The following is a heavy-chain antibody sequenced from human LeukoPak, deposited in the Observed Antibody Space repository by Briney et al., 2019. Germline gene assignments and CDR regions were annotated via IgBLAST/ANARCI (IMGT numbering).Heavy chain of an antibody. CDR2: INPNSGGT. CDR3: ARANLRRDFDWSPYGMDV. J-gene: IGHJ6*02. D-gene: IGHD3-9*01. Sequence: EASVKVSCKASGYTFTGYYMHWVRQAPGQGLEWMGWINPNSGGTNYAQKFQGRVTVTRDTSISTAYMELSRLRSDDTAVYYCARANLRRDFDWSPYGMDVWGQGTTVTVSS. CDR1: GYTFTGYY. V-gene: IGHV1-2*02.